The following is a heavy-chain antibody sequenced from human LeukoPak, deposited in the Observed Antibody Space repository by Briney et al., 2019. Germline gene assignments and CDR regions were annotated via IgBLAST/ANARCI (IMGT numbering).Heavy chain of an antibody. CDR2: ISSSSSYI. J-gene: IGHJ3*02. V-gene: IGHV3-21*01. D-gene: IGHD2-2*01. CDR1: GFTFSSYS. Sequence: GGSQRLSCAASGFTFSSYSMNWVRQAPGKGLEWVSPISSSSSYIYYADSVKGRFTISRDNAKNSLYLQMNSLRAEDTAVYYCARDFWYCSSTSCYGGAFDIWGQGTMVTVSS. CDR3: ARDFWYCSSTSCYGGAFDI.